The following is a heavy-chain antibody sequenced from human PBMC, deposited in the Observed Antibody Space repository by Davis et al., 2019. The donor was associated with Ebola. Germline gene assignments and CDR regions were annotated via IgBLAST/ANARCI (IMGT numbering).Heavy chain of an antibody. CDR3: ARARTPVTTVSYYYYGMDV. D-gene: IGHD4-17*01. V-gene: IGHV1-3*01. J-gene: IGHJ6*04. Sequence: ASVKVSCKASGFILTNYAIHWVRQAPGQRLEWMGWVHGGNGNTKYSQKFQGRVTITRDTSASTAYMELSSLRSEDTAVYYCARARTPVTTVSYYYYGMDVWGKGTTVTVSS. CDR1: GFILTNYA. CDR2: VHGGNGNT.